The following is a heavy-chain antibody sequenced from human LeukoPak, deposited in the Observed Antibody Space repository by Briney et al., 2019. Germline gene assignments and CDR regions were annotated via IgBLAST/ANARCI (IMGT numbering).Heavy chain of an antibody. CDR1: GFTFSSYA. D-gene: IGHD3-10*01. V-gene: IGHV3-30*04. Sequence: GGSLRLSCAASGFTFSSYAMHWVRQAPGKGLEWVAVISYDGSNKYYADSVKGRFTISRDNSKNTLYLQMNSLRAEDTAVYYCARVLGLLWFGESFYGMDVWGKGTTVAVSS. CDR2: ISYDGSNK. CDR3: ARVLGLLWFGESFYGMDV. J-gene: IGHJ6*04.